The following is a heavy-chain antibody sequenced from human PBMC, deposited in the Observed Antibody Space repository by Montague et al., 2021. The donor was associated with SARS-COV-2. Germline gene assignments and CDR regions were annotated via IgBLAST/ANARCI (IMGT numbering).Heavy chain of an antibody. D-gene: IGHD3-9*01. CDR2: TYYRSKWDS. Sequence: CAISGDRVSSKSVAWNWIRHSPSRGLEWLGRTYYRSKWDSDYAESVKRRLVITPDTSKNQVSLQLNSVIPEDTAVYFCASSGITLTGLDAFDIWGQGTMVTVSS. CDR3: ASSGITLTGLDAFDI. J-gene: IGHJ3*02. V-gene: IGHV6-1*01. CDR1: GDRVSSKSVA.